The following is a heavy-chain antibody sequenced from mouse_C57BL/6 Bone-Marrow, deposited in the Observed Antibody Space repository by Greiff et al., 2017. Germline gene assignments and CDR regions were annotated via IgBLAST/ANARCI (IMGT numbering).Heavy chain of an antibody. CDR1: GYTFTDYY. CDR3: ARKQLRLGDAMDY. V-gene: IGHV1-26*01. J-gene: IGHJ4*01. CDR2: LNPNNGGT. D-gene: IGHD3-2*02. Sequence: VQLQQSGPELVKPGASVKISCKASGYTFTDYYMNWVKQSHGKSLEWIGDLNPNNGGTSYNQKFKGKATLTVDKSSSTAYMELRSLTSEDSAVYYCARKQLRLGDAMDYWGQGTSVTVSS.